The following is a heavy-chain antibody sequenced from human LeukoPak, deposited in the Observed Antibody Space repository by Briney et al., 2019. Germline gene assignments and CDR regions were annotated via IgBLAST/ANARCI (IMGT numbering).Heavy chain of an antibody. V-gene: IGHV3-53*01. CDR3: AGGYSYGLIDY. CDR1: GFTVSSNY. D-gene: IGHD5-18*01. CDR2: IYSGGST. Sequence: GGSLRLSCAAPGFTVSSNYMSWVRQAPGKGLEWVSVIYSGGSTYYADSVKGRFTISRDNSKNTLYLQMNSLRAEDTAVYYCAGGYSYGLIDYWGQGTLVTVSS. J-gene: IGHJ4*02.